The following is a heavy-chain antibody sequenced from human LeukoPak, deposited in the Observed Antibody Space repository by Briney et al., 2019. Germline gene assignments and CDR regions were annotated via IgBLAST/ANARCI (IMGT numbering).Heavy chain of an antibody. D-gene: IGHD5-18*01. CDR2: INPNSGGT. Sequence: ASVKVSCKASGYTFTGYYMHWVRQAPGQGLEWMGWINPNSGGTNYAQKFQGRVTMTRDTSISTAYMELSRLRSDDTAVYYCARVGDGGYSCGYYFDYWGQGTLVTVSS. CDR1: GYTFTGYY. V-gene: IGHV1-2*02. J-gene: IGHJ4*02. CDR3: ARVGDGGYSCGYYFDY.